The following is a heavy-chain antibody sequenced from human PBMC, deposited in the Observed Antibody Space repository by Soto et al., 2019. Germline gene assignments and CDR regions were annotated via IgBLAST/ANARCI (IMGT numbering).Heavy chain of an antibody. CDR1: GGTFSSYA. V-gene: IGHV1-69*01. Sequence: QVQLVQSGAEVKKPGSSVKVSCKASGGTFSSYAISWVRQAPGQGLEWMGGIIPISDTTNYAQKFQGRVTITADESTSTAYMELSRLRSEEPAVYYCARSQGSSTSLEIDYNYYYGMDVWGQGTTVTVSS. CDR2: IIPISDTT. J-gene: IGHJ6*02. CDR3: ARSQGSSTSLEIDYNYYYGMDV. D-gene: IGHD2-2*01.